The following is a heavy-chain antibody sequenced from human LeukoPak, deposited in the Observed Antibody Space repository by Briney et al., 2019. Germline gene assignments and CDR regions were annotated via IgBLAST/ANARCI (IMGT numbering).Heavy chain of an antibody. CDR3: ARLPYCTNGVCYAFDI. J-gene: IGHJ3*02. D-gene: IGHD2-8*01. Sequence: PSETLSLTCTVSGGSISSYYWSWIRQPAGKGLEWIGRIYTSGRTNYNPSLKSRVTMSVDTSKNQFSLKLSSVTAADTAVYYCARLPYCTNGVCYAFDIWGQGTMVTVSS. CDR1: GGSISSYY. V-gene: IGHV4-4*07. CDR2: IYTSGRT.